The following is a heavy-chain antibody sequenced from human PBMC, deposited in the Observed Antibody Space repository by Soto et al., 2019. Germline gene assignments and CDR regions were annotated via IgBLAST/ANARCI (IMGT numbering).Heavy chain of an antibody. Sequence: GESLKISCAASGFTFRSYSMNWVRQAPGKGLEWVSSISSSGNSTYYADSVKGRFTISRDDAKNSSYLQVNSLRAEDTAVYYCVREVGALGYWGQGTLVTVSS. CDR3: VREVGALGY. J-gene: IGHJ4*02. CDR1: GFTFRSYS. D-gene: IGHD1-26*01. CDR2: ISSSGNST. V-gene: IGHV3-21*01.